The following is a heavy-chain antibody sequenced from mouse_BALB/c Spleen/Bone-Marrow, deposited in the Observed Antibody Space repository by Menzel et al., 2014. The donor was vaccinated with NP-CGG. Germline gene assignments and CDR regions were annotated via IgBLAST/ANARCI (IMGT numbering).Heavy chain of an antibody. Sequence: VQLKHSGPDLVKPSQSHSLTCTVTAYSITSGYSWHWIRQFPGNKLEWMGYIHYSGSPNYNPSLKSRISITRDTSKNQFFLQLNSVTTEDTATYYCARDYYGWFAYWGQGTLVTVSA. J-gene: IGHJ3*01. V-gene: IGHV3-1*02. CDR1: AYSITSGYS. CDR2: IHYSGSP. D-gene: IGHD1-1*01. CDR3: ARDYYGWFAY.